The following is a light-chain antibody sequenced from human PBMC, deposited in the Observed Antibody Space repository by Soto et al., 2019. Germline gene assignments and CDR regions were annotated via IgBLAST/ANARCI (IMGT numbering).Light chain of an antibody. J-gene: IGKJ2*01. CDR1: QSVSSSY. V-gene: IGKV3-20*01. CDR2: GAS. Sequence: EIVLTQSPGTLSLSPGERATLSCRASQSVSSSYLAWYQQKPGQAPRLLIYGASSMSTGIPDRFSGSGAGTEFTLTIIRLEHADVALYYCQQYGNSPPYTFGQGTKLEIK. CDR3: QQYGNSPPYT.